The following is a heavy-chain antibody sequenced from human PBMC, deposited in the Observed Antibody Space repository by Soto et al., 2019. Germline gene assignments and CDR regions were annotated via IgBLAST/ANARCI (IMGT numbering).Heavy chain of an antibody. J-gene: IGHJ4*02. Sequence: EVQLVESGGGLVQPGGSLRLSCAASGVTFSSYSMNWVRQAPGKGLEWVSYISSSSSTIYYADSVKGRFTIYRDNAKNSLYMQMNSRRDEDTAVYYCASEMDWGQGTLVTVSS. CDR1: GVTFSSYS. CDR2: ISSSSSTI. D-gene: IGHD2-8*01. CDR3: ASEMD. V-gene: IGHV3-48*02.